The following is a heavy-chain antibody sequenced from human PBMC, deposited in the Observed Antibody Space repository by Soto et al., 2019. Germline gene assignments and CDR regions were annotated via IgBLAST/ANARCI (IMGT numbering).Heavy chain of an antibody. CDR1: VGAFSIYP. Sequence: KASVGAFSIYPISCRRQNPGQGLEWMGGIIPIFGTANYAQKFQGRVTITADKSTSTAYMELSSLRSEDTAVYYCARVPYDHYDSSGYYYDYWGQGTLVTVSS. V-gene: IGHV1-69*06. J-gene: IGHJ4*02. CDR2: IIPIFGTA. D-gene: IGHD3-22*01. CDR3: ARVPYDHYDSSGYYYDY.